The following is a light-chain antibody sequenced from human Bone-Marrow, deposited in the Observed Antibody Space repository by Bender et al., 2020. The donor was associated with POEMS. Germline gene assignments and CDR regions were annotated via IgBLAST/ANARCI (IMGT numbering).Light chain of an antibody. CDR3: QSFDTSLSGWV. J-gene: IGLJ3*02. V-gene: IGLV3-21*02. Sequence: SYVLTQPPSLSVAPGQTARITCGGNNIGSKTVHWYQQKPGQAPVLVVYDDSDRPSGIPERFSGSKSGTSVSLAITGLQAEDEADYYCQSFDTSLSGWVFGAGTKLTV. CDR1: NIGSKT. CDR2: DDS.